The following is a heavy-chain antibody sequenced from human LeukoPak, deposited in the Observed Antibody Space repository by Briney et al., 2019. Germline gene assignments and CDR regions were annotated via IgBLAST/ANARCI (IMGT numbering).Heavy chain of an antibody. Sequence: GGSLRLSCAASGFTFSSYGMHWVRQAPGKGLEWVAVIWYDGSNKYYADSVKGRFTISRDNSKNTLYLQMNSLRAEDTAVYFCARSDRSGYWDYWGQGTLVTVSS. CDR2: IWYDGSNK. V-gene: IGHV3-33*01. CDR1: GFTFSSYG. CDR3: ARSDRSGYWDY. D-gene: IGHD3-22*01. J-gene: IGHJ4*02.